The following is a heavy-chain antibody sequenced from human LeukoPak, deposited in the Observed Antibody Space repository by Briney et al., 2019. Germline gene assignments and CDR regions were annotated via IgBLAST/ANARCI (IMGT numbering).Heavy chain of an antibody. Sequence: GGSLRLSCAASGFTFSSYAMHWVRQAPGKGLEWVAVISYDGSNKYYADSVKGRFTISRDNAKNSLYLQMNSLRAEDTAVYYCAREPPSVLYCSSTSCYTHSDAFDIWGQGTMVTVSS. V-gene: IGHV3-30-3*01. D-gene: IGHD2-2*02. J-gene: IGHJ3*02. CDR1: GFTFSSYA. CDR3: AREPPSVLYCSSTSCYTHSDAFDI. CDR2: ISYDGSNK.